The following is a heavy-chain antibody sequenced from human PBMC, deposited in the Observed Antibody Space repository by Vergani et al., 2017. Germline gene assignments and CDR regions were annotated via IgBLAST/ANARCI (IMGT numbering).Heavy chain of an antibody. CDR3: ARDSGSGWGVYY. CDR2: IWYDGSNK. CDR1: GFTFSSYG. D-gene: IGHD6-19*01. J-gene: IGHJ4*02. Sequence: QVQLVESGGGVVQPGRSLRLSCAASGFTFSSYGMHWVRQAPGKGLEWVAVIWYDGSNKYYADSVKGHFTISRDNSKNTLYLQMNSLRAEDTAVYYCARDSGSGWGVYYWGQGTLVTVSS. V-gene: IGHV3-33*01.